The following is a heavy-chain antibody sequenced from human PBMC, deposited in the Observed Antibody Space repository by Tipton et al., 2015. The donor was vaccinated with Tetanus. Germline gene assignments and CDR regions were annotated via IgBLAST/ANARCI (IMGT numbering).Heavy chain of an antibody. Sequence: GSLRLSCAASGFTFSNYAMAWVRQAPGKGLEWVSGISVRGSHTYYADPVKGRFSISRDNSKNTVYLQMNSLRDEDTAVYYCAKDPASRGWFDPWGQGTQVTVSS. J-gene: IGHJ5*02. CDR2: ISVRGSHT. V-gene: IGHV3-23*01. CDR3: AKDPASRGWFDP. CDR1: GFTFSNYA.